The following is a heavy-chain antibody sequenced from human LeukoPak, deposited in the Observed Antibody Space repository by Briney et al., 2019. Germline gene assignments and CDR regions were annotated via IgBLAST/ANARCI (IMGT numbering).Heavy chain of an antibody. J-gene: IGHJ4*02. D-gene: IGHD5-24*01. CDR2: ISYDGSNK. CDR1: GFTFSSYG. CDR3: ARESSGWLQLFDY. Sequence: GRSLRLSCAASGFTFSSYGMHWVRQAPGKGLEWVAVISYDGSNKYYADSVKGRFTISRDNSKNTLYLQMNSLRAEDTAVYYCARESSGWLQLFDYWGQGTLVTVSS. V-gene: IGHV3-30*03.